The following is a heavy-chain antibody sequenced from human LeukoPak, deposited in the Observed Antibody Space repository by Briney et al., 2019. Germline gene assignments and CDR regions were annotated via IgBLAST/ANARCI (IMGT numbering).Heavy chain of an antibody. D-gene: IGHD5-18*01. CDR2: IDPSDSET. V-gene: IGHV5-51*01. CDR3: ARQTAMGRSGDY. CDR1: GYSFTSNW. J-gene: IGHJ4*02. Sequence: GESLKISCKASGYSFTSNWIGWVRHMPGKGLEWMGIIDPSDSETRYTPSFQGQVTISVDESLTTAYLQWTSLKASDTAMYYCARQTAMGRSGDYWGQGTQVTVSS.